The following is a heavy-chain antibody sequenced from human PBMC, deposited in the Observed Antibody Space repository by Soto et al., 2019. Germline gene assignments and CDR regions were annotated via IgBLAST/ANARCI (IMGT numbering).Heavy chain of an antibody. D-gene: IGHD6-6*01. CDR1: GYTFTSYG. CDR2: ISAYNGNT. Sequence: GASVKVSCKASGYTFTSYGISWVRQAPGQGLEWMGWISAYNGNTNYAQKLQGRVTMTTDTSTSTAYMELRSLRSDDTVVYYCARDSSSSARAWFDPWGQGTLVTVSS. CDR3: ARDSSSSARAWFDP. V-gene: IGHV1-18*01. J-gene: IGHJ5*02.